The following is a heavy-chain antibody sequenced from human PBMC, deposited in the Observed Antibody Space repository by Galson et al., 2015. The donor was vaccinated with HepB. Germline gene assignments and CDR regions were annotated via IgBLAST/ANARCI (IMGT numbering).Heavy chain of an antibody. D-gene: IGHD2-2*01. CDR2: ISAYNGNT. V-gene: IGHV1-18*01. Sequence: SVKVSCKASGYTFTSYGISWVRQAPGQGLEWMGWISAYNGNTNYAQKLQGRVTMTTDTSTSTAYMELRSLRSDDTAVYYCARVFPGIVVVPAAMIYYYYYMDVWGKGTTVTVSS. J-gene: IGHJ6*03. CDR1: GYTFTSYG. CDR3: ARVFPGIVVVPAAMIYYYYYMDV.